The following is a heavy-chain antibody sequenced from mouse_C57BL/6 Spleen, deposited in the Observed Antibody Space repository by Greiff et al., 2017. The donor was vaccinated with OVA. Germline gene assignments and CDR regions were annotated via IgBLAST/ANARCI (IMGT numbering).Heavy chain of an antibody. CDR3: TAVYYGNGFDY. V-gene: IGHV6-3*01. CDR1: GFTFSNYW. D-gene: IGHD2-1*01. J-gene: IGHJ2*01. CDR2: IRLKSDNYAT. Sequence: EVMLVESGGGLVQPGGSMKLSCVASGFTFSNYWMNWVRQSPEKGLEWVAQIRLKSDNYATHYAESVKWRFTISRDDSKSSVYLQMNNLRAEDTGIYYCTAVYYGNGFDYWGQGTTLTVSS.